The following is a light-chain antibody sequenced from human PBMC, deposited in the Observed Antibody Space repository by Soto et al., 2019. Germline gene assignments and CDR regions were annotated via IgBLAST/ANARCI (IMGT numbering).Light chain of an antibody. V-gene: IGLV2-14*01. CDR3: SSYPSSSTR. CDR1: SSDVGDYNY. CDR2: DVS. J-gene: IGLJ1*01. Sequence: QSALTQPASVSGSTGQSITISCTATSSDVGDYNYVSWYQQHPGKAPKLMLYDVSNRPSGISNRFSGSKSGNTASLTISGLQAEDEADYYCSSYPSSSTRFGTGTKLTVL.